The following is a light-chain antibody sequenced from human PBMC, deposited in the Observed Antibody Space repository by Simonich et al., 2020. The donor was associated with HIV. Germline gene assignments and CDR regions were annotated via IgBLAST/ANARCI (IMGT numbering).Light chain of an antibody. J-gene: IGKJ4*01. V-gene: IGKV1-9*01. Sequence: DIQMTQSPSSLSASVGDRVTITCRASQGIISYFAMYQQKPGNAPKLLIYAVSTLQSGVPSRFSGSGSGTEFTLTISSLQPEDFATYYCQQLNSALTFGGGTKVEIK. CDR2: AVS. CDR1: QGIISY. CDR3: QQLNSALT.